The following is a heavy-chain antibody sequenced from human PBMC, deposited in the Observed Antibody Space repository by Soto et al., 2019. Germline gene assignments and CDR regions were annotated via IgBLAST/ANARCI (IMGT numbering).Heavy chain of an antibody. CDR3: ARIYSSGWSSDY. D-gene: IGHD6-19*01. CDR2: IIPIFGTA. Sequence: SVKVSCKASGGTFSSYAISWVRQAPGQGLEWVGGIIPIFGTANYAQKFQGRVTITADESTSTAYMELSSLRSEDTAVYYCARIYSSGWSSDYWGQGTLVTVSS. V-gene: IGHV1-69*13. CDR1: GGTFSSYA. J-gene: IGHJ4*02.